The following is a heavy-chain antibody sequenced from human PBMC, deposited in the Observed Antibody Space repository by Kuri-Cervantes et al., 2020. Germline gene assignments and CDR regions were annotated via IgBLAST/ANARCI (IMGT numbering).Heavy chain of an antibody. Sequence: SVMVSCKASGYTFTGYYMHWVRQAPGQRLEWMGWNNPNSGGTNYAQKLQGWVTMTRDTSISTAYMEQMSMRSDDSAVYYCARDLIPRDGLGYWGQGTTVTVSS. J-gene: IGHJ6*02. CDR1: GYTFTGYY. D-gene: IGHD2-21*01. CDR2: NNPNSGGT. V-gene: IGHV1-2*04. CDR3: ARDLIPRDGLGY.